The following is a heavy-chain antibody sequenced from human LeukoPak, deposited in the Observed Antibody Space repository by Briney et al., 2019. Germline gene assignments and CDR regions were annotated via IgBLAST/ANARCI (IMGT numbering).Heavy chain of an antibody. Sequence: KSSETLSLTCTVSGGSISSSSYYWGWIRQPPGKGLEWIGSIYYSGSTYYNPSLKSRVTISVDTSKNQFSLKLSSVTAADTAVYYCASEHDYVWDTNGFDAFDIWGQGTMVTVSS. CDR1: GGSISSSSYY. V-gene: IGHV4-39*07. D-gene: IGHD3-16*01. CDR3: ASEHDYVWDTNGFDAFDI. CDR2: IYYSGST. J-gene: IGHJ3*02.